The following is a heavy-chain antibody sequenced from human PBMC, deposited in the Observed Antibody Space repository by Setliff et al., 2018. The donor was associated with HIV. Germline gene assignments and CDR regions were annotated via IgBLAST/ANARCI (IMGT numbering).Heavy chain of an antibody. Sequence: PSETLSLTCAVYGGSFSGYYWTWIRQPPGRGLEWIGEIIHSGSTNYNRSLKSRVTISVDTSKNQFALNLSSVTAADTAVYYCARWGLGVVGAIDYWSQGTLVTVSS. CDR1: GGSFSGYY. CDR3: ARWGLGVVGAIDY. J-gene: IGHJ4*02. CDR2: IIHSGST. D-gene: IGHD2-15*01. V-gene: IGHV4-34*12.